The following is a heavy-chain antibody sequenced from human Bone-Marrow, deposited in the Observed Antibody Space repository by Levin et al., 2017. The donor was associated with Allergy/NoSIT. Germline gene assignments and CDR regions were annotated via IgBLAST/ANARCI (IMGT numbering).Heavy chain of an antibody. J-gene: IGHJ6*02. V-gene: IGHV2-70*01. CDR3: ARILYQGNFCRDPKGDMDV. D-gene: IGHD3-3*01. CDR1: GFSLRTAKMG. CDR2: IDWDDDK. Sequence: SGPTLVKPTQTLTLTCTFSGFSLRTAKMGVNWNGQPPGKALEWLALIDWDDDKYYSPARRSRLTISKDTSKNQVVLTRTDMDPGDTATYYCARILYQGNFCRDPKGDMDVWGQGTTVTVSS.